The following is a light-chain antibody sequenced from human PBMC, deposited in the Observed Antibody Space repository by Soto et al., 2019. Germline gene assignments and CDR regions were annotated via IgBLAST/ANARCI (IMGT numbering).Light chain of an antibody. CDR1: QSVSGY. CDR2: DAS. V-gene: IGKV3-20*01. J-gene: IGKJ1*01. Sequence: EIVLTQSPVTLSLSPGERATLSCRASQSVSGYVAWYQQKPGQAPRLLIYDASSRANGIPARFTGSGSGTDFTLTISGLEPEDFAVYYCQQYATSPGTFGQGTKVAIK. CDR3: QQYATSPGT.